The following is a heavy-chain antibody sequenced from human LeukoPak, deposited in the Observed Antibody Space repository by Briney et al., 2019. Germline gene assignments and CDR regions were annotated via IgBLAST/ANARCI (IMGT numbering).Heavy chain of an antibody. Sequence: GGSLRLSCAASGFTFSTYNMNWVRQAPGKGLEWVSSITSSSSYTFYADSVKGRFTISRDNAKSSLYLQMNSLRAEDTALYYCARAYYYDSSGLFDYWGQGTLVTVSS. V-gene: IGHV3-21*04. CDR3: ARAYYYDSSGLFDY. D-gene: IGHD3-22*01. J-gene: IGHJ4*02. CDR1: GFTFSTYN. CDR2: ITSSSSYT.